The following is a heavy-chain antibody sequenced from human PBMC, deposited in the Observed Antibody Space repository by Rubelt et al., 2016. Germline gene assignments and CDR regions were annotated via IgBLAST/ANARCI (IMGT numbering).Heavy chain of an antibody. CDR2: IYYSGST. V-gene: IGHV4-59*08. J-gene: IGHJ4*02. D-gene: IGHD6-19*01. CDR1: GGSINSYY. CDR3: ARSGKQWDALDY. Sequence: QVQLQESGPGLVKPSETLSLTCTVSGGSINSYYWSWIRQPPGKGLEWIGHIYYSGSTNYNPSLNSRVTISVDTSKNQFSLKLNSVTAADTAVYYCARSGKQWDALDYWGQGTLVTVSS.